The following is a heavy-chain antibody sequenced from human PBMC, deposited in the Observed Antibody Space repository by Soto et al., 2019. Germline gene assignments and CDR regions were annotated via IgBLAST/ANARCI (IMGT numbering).Heavy chain of an antibody. CDR3: ARAGSEWITDYGMDV. CDR1: GYTFTGYY. J-gene: IGHJ6*02. V-gene: IGHV1-2*04. CDR2: INPNSGGT. Sequence: QVQLVQSGAEVKKPGASVKVSCKASGYTFTGYYKHWVRQAPGQGLEWMGWINPNSGGTNYAQKFQGWVTMTRDTSISTAYMELSRLRSDDTAVYYCARAGSEWITDYGMDVWGQGTTVTVSS. D-gene: IGHD3-16*01.